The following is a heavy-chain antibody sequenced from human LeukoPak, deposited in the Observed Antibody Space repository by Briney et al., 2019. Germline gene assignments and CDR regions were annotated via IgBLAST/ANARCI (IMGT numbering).Heavy chain of an antibody. J-gene: IGHJ4*02. CDR3: ARGFFYD. CDR1: GFTFSSYG. Sequence: GGSLRLSCAASGFTFSSYGMHWVRQAPGKGLEWVANINQDGNVQYYVDSVKGRFTTSRDNAKNSLYLQMNSLRAEDTAIYYCARGFFYDWDRGTLVTVSS. CDR2: INQDGNVQ. V-gene: IGHV3-7*03.